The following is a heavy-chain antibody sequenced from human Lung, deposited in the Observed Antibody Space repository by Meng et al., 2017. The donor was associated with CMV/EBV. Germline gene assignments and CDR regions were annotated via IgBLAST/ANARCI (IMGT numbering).Heavy chain of an antibody. V-gene: IGHV4-39*07. Sequence: GSLRLSCTVSGGSISSSSYYWGWIRQPPGKGLEWIGSIYYSGSTYYNPSLKSRVTISVDTSKNQFSLKLSSVTAAETAVYYCARSHSSGWPFDYWGQGTLVTVSS. J-gene: IGHJ4*02. CDR2: IYYSGST. D-gene: IGHD6-19*01. CDR1: GGSISSSSYY. CDR3: ARSHSSGWPFDY.